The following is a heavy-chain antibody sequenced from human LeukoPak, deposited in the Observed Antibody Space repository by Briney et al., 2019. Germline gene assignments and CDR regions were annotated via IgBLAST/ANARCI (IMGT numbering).Heavy chain of an antibody. V-gene: IGHV3-30-3*01. CDR2: ISYDGSNK. Sequence: GGSLRLSCAASGFTFSSYAMHWVRQAPGKGLEWVAVISYDGSNKYYADSVKGRFTISRDNSKNTLYLQMNSLRAEDTAVYYCARGFLPYRSSTSCYQVDYWGQGTLVTVSS. J-gene: IGHJ4*02. CDR1: GFTFSSYA. CDR3: ARGFLPYRSSTSCYQVDY. D-gene: IGHD2-2*01.